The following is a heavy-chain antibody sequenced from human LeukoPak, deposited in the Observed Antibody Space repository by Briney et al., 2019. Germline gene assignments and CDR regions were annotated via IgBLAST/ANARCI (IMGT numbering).Heavy chain of an antibody. CDR2: ISYDGSNK. CDR1: GFTFSSYA. Sequence: GRSLKLSCAASGFTFSSYAMHWVRQAPGKGLEWVAVISYDGSNKYYADSVKGRFTISRDNSKNTLYLQMNSLRAEDTAVYYCARDEGEWELLPKYYSDYWGQGTLVTVSS. CDR3: ARDEGEWELLPKYYSDY. D-gene: IGHD1-26*01. V-gene: IGHV3-30*04. J-gene: IGHJ4*02.